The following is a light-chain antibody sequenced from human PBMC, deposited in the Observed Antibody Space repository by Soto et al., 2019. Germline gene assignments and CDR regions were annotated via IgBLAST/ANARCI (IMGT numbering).Light chain of an antibody. J-gene: IGKJ1*01. Sequence: DIQLTQSPSTLSASIGDRVTITCRASQSIDGWLAWYQQKPGEAPKLLIHDASSLESGVPSRFSGSGSATEFSLTISSLESGDSGTYHCQQYATYAPSTFXQGTKVDIK. CDR2: DAS. CDR3: QQYATYAPST. V-gene: IGKV1-5*01. CDR1: QSIDGW.